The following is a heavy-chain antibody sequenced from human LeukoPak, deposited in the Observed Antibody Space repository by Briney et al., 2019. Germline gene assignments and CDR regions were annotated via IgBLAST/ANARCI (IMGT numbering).Heavy chain of an antibody. CDR1: GGSISSYY. Sequence: SETLSLTCTVSGGSISSYYWSWIRQPAGKGLEWIGRIYTSGSTNYNPSLKSRVTMSVDTSKNQFSLKLRSVTAADTAVYYCARDVMCSGGSCYLDYWCQGTLVTVSS. D-gene: IGHD2-15*01. J-gene: IGHJ4*02. CDR3: ARDVMCSGGSCYLDY. V-gene: IGHV4-4*07. CDR2: IYTSGST.